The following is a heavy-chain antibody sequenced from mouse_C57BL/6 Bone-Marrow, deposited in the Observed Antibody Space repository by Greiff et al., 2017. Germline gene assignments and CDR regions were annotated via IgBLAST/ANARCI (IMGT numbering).Heavy chain of an antibody. CDR3: ALRFAY. J-gene: IGHJ3*01. CDR1: GYAFSSSW. V-gene: IGHV1-82*01. Sequence: VKLQESGPELVKPGASVKISCKASGYAFSSSWMNWVKQRPGKGLEWIGRIYPGDGDTNYNGKFKGKATLTADKSSSTAYMQLSSLTSEDSAVYLCALRFAYWGQGTLVTVSA. CDR2: IYPGDGDT.